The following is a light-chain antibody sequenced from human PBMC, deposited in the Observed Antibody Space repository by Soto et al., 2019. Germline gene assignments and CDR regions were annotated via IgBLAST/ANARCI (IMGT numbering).Light chain of an antibody. J-gene: IGKJ1*01. CDR1: QGIRNY. CDR2: AAS. CDR3: QQLNTYPPWT. Sequence: DIQLTQSPSFVSASVGDRVTISCRASQGIRNYLVWYQQKSGKAPKVLIYAASTLHSGVPSRFSGSGSGTEFSLPISSLQPEDFATYYCQQLNTYPPWTFGQGTKVEIK. V-gene: IGKV1-9*01.